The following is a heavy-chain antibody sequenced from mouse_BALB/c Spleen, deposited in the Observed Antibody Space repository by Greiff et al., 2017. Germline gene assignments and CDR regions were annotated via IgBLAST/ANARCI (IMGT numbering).Heavy chain of an antibody. CDR2: IDPYYGGT. D-gene: IGHD1-2*01. J-gene: IGHJ2*01. CDR1: GYSFTGYN. CDR3: ARKGTTATGDYFDY. V-gene: IGHV1-39*01. Sequence: VHVKQSGPELEKPGASVKISCKASGYSFTGYNMNWVKQSNGKSLEWIGNIDPYYGGTSYNQKFKGKATLTVDKSSSTAYMQLKSLTSEDSAVYYCARKGTTATGDYFDYWGQGTTLTVSS.